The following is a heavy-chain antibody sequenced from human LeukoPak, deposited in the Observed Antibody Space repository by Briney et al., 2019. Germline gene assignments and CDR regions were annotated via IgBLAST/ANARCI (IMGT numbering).Heavy chain of an antibody. CDR3: ARSPGYYYGSGSYYSLNYMDV. CDR1: GYSISSGYY. D-gene: IGHD3-10*01. V-gene: IGHV4-38-2*02. CDR2: IYHSGST. Sequence: PSETLSLTCTVSGYSISSGYYWGWIRQPPGKGLEWIGSIYHSGSTYYNPSLKSRVTIPVDTSKNQFSLKLSSVTAADTAVYYCARSPGYYYGSGSYYSLNYMDVWGKGTTVTVSS. J-gene: IGHJ6*03.